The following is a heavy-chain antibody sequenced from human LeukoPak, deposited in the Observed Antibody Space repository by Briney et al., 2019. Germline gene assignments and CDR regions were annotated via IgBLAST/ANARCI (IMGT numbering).Heavy chain of an antibody. D-gene: IGHD2-21*01. Sequence: GASVKVSCKASGFTFTSSAMQWVRQARRQRLEWIGWIVVGSGNTNYAQKFQERVTITRDMSTSTAYMELSSLRSEDTAVYYCARVLFPYWYFDLWGRGTLVTVSS. CDR1: GFTFTSSA. CDR2: IVVGSGNT. CDR3: ARVLFPYWYFDL. J-gene: IGHJ2*01. V-gene: IGHV1-58*02.